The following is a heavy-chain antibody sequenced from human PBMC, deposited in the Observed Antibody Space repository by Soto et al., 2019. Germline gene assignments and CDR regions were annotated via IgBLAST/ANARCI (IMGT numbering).Heavy chain of an antibody. CDR1: GYTFTSYG. V-gene: IGHV1-18*01. CDR3: ARDGITIFGVVISYNWFDP. D-gene: IGHD3-3*01. J-gene: IGHJ5*02. CDR2: ISAYNGNT. Sequence: ASVKVSCKASGYTFTSYGISWVRQAPGQGLEWMGWISAYNGNTNYAQKLQGRVTMTTDTSTSTAYMELGSLRSDDTAVYYCARDGITIFGVVISYNWFDPWGQGTLVTVSS.